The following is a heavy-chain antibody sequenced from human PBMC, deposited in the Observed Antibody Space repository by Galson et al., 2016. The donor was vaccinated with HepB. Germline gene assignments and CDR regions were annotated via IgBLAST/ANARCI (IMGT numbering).Heavy chain of an antibody. CDR3: ARDNYPWEYQLLSAGSLFKRRENWFDP. J-gene: IGHJ5*02. V-gene: IGHV3-7*03. Sequence: SLRLSCAASGFSFSRNWMSWVRQAPGKGLEWVASIKGDGSEKNYAESVKGRFSIPRDNGKNSLDLQMNSLRDDDTAVYYCARDNYPWEYQLLSAGSLFKRRENWFDPWGQGTLVTVSS. CDR1: GFSFSRNW. D-gene: IGHD2-2*01. CDR2: IKGDGSEK.